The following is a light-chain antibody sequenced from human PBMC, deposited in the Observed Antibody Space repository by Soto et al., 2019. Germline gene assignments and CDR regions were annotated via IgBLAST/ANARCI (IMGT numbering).Light chain of an antibody. V-gene: IGKV1-9*01. J-gene: IGKJ3*01. CDR1: DDISTY. CDR3: QHLNAYPPLFS. CDR2: ASS. Sequence: IQLTQSPSSLSASVGDRVTITCRANDDISTYLAWYQQKPGKGPKLLIYASSTLQPGVPSRFSGSGSGTDFTLTITTLQPEDFATYYCQHLNAYPPLFSFGHGTKVNI.